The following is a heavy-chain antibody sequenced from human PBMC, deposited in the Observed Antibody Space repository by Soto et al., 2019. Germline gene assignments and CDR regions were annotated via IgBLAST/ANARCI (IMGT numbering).Heavy chain of an antibody. V-gene: IGHV4-39*01. D-gene: IGHD5-12*01. Sequence: SETLSLTCTVSGGSISSSSYYWGWIRQPPGKGLEWIGSIYYSGSTYYNPSLKSRVTISVDTSKNQFSLKLSSVTAADTAVYYCARHGYNWPGDAFDIWGQGTMVTVSS. CDR2: IYYSGST. CDR1: GGSISSSSYY. J-gene: IGHJ3*02. CDR3: ARHGYNWPGDAFDI.